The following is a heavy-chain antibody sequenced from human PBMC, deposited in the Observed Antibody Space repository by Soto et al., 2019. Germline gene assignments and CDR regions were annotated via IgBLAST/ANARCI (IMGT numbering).Heavy chain of an antibody. CDR1: GFTFSSYA. CDR2: ISSSGGST. CDR3: AREKDYDILTGTPSGYFDY. V-gene: IGHV3-64*04. Sequence: PGGSLRLSCSASGFTFSSYAMHWVRQAPGKGLEYVSAISSSGGSTYYADSVKGRFTISRDNSKNTLYLQMNSLRAEDTAVYYCAREKDYDILTGTPSGYFDYWGQGTLVT. J-gene: IGHJ4*02. D-gene: IGHD3-9*01.